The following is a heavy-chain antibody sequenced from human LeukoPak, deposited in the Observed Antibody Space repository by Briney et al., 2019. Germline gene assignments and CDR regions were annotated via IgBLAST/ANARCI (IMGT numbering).Heavy chain of an antibody. Sequence: SETLSLTCAVSGSSISSGGYSWSWIRQPPGKGLEWIGYIYHSGSTYYNPSLKSRVTISVDTSKNQFSLKLSSVTAADTAVYYCAREPPLRYYGMDVWGQGTTVTVSS. D-gene: IGHD3-9*01. J-gene: IGHJ6*02. CDR3: AREPPLRYYGMDV. CDR1: GSSISSGGYS. V-gene: IGHV4-30-2*05. CDR2: IYHSGST.